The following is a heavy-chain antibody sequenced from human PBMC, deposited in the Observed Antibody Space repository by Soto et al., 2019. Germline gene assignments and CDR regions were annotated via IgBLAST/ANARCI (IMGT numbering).Heavy chain of an antibody. CDR1: GGSISSYY. Sequence: SETLSLTCTVSGGSISSYYWSWIRQPPGKGLEWIGYIYYSVSTNYNPSLKSRVTISVDTSKNQFSLKLSSVTAADTAVYYCARAVTSITMVRRVSLDWFDPWGQGTLVTVSS. D-gene: IGHD3-10*01. J-gene: IGHJ5*02. V-gene: IGHV4-59*01. CDR3: ARAVTSITMVRRVSLDWFDP. CDR2: IYYSVST.